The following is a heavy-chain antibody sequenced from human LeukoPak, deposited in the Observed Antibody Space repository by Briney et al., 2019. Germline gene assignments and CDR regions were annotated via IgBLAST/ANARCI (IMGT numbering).Heavy chain of an antibody. V-gene: IGHV4-59*08. D-gene: IGHD6-19*01. J-gene: IGHJ5*02. Sequence: SETLSLTCTVSGGFIRSYYWSWIRRPPGKGLQWIGYMHHSRSTKHNPYLKSRVTISVDTSKSQFSLKLSSVTAADTAVYYCARHAAVEGSSGWSPLWWFDPWGQRTLVTVSS. CDR2: MHHSRST. CDR1: GGFIRSYY. CDR3: ARHAAVEGSSGWSPLWWFDP.